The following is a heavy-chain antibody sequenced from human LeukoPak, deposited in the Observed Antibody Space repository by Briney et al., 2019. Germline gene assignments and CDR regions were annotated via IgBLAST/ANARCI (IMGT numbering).Heavy chain of an antibody. D-gene: IGHD1-1*01. V-gene: IGHV4-59*01. CDR1: GGRISSFY. J-gene: IGHJ6*03. CDR2: IYYSGST. Sequence: WETLSLTCTVSGGRISSFYWSWIPQPPGKGLEGIGYIYYSGSTNYNPSLKSRVTISVDTSKNQFSLKLSSVTAADTAVYYCSRDLQKQLRYHYYYLDVWGKGTTVTVSS. CDR3: SRDLQKQLRYHYYYLDV.